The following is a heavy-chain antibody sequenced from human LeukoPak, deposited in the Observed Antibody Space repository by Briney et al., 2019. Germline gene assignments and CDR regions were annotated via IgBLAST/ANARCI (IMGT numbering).Heavy chain of an antibody. CDR3: ARGMYSGSYFRYEF. J-gene: IGHJ4*02. CDR2: ISVYNGDT. V-gene: IGHV1-18*01. CDR1: AYTFTDNV. Sequence: ASVNVSCKTSAYTFTDNVITWVRQAPAQGHEWMGWISVYNGDTNYAQTLHASVRMPAVTSTSTAYMELRILRSDDTAIYYCARGMYSGSYFRYEFWGQGTVVTVSS. D-gene: IGHD1-26*01.